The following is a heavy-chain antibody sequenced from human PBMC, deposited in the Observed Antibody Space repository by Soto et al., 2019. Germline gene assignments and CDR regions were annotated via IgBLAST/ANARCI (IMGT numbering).Heavy chain of an antibody. Sequence: PSETLSLTCAVSGGSISSGGYSWSWIRQPPGKGLEWIGYIYHSGSTYYNPSLKSRVTISVDRSKNQFSLKLSSVTAADTAVYYCARSLFTRWLQWEFVAFDIWGQGTMVTVSS. CDR3: ARSLFTRWLQWEFVAFDI. CDR2: IYHSGST. J-gene: IGHJ3*02. V-gene: IGHV4-30-2*01. D-gene: IGHD5-12*01. CDR1: GGSISSGGYS.